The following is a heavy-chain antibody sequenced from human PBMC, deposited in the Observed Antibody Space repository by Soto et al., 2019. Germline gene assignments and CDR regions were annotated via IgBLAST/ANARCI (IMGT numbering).Heavy chain of an antibody. CDR1: GDSISRSNYF. J-gene: IGHJ4*02. D-gene: IGHD3-10*01. CDR3: ARRAYGSGNYLYFDS. V-gene: IGHV4-39*01. CDR2: THYTGNT. Sequence: QLQLQESGLGLVKPSETLSLTCTVSGDSISRSNYFWAWVRQPPGRGLEWIATTHYTGNTNYNPSLRSRLTISVDTSKNQFSLRLNSVTAADTAVYYCARRAYGSGNYLYFDSWGQGTLVTVSS.